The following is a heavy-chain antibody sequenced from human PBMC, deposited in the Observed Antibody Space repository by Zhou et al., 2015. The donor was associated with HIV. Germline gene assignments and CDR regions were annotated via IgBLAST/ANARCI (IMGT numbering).Heavy chain of an antibody. CDR2: MNPKSGNT. V-gene: IGHV1-8*01. CDR3: ARVRDVVPAVDSGVDI. CDR1: GYTFMNYD. Sequence: QVQLVQSGAEVRKPGASVKVSCKTSGYTFMNYDINWVRQATGQGLEWMGWMNPKSGNTGYARKFQGRVTMTRNTSISTAYMELSSLRSEDTAVYYCARVRDVVPAVDSGVDIWGQGTMVTVSS. J-gene: IGHJ3*02. D-gene: IGHD2-2*01.